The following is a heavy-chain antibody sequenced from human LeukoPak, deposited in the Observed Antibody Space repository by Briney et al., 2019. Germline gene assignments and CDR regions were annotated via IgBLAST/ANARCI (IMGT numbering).Heavy chain of an antibody. Sequence: GGPLRLSWAASGFPFRNYGMHWVRQAPGKGLEGVAVIWYDGSNKYYADSVKGRFTISRDNSKNKLYRQKNNLRAEDTAVYYCAKVGHGYYYLDYWGQGTLVTVSS. CDR1: GFPFRNYG. D-gene: IGHD4-17*01. J-gene: IGHJ4*02. V-gene: IGHV3-33*06. CDR3: AKVGHGYYYLDY. CDR2: IWYDGSNK.